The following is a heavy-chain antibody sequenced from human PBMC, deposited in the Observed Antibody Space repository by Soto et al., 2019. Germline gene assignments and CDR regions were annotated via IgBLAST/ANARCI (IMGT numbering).Heavy chain of an antibody. V-gene: IGHV1-69*13. D-gene: IGHD4-4*01. CDR2: IIPIFGTA. CDR1: GGTFSSYA. J-gene: IGHJ6*02. Sequence: ASVKVSCKASGGTFSSYAISWVRQAPGQGLEWMGGIIPIFGTANYAQKFQGRVTITADESTSTAYMELSSLRSEDTAVYYCARLQNTVTPYDYYYYGMDVWGQGTTVTVSS. CDR3: ARLQNTVTPYDYYYYGMDV.